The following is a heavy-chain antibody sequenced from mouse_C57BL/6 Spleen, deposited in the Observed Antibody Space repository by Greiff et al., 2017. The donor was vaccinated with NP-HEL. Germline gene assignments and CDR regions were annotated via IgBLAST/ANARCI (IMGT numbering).Heavy chain of an antibody. V-gene: IGHV1-52*01. CDR1: GYTFTSYW. J-gene: IGHJ2*01. CDR3: ARSSYGRSPGGD. Sequence: QVQLQQPGAELVRPGSSVKLSCKASGYTFTSYWMHWVKQRPIQGLEWIGNIDPSDSETHYNQKFKDKATLTVEKSSSTAYMQLSSLTSEASAVYYCARSSYGRSPGGDWGQGTTLTVSS. CDR2: IDPSDSET. D-gene: IGHD1-1*01.